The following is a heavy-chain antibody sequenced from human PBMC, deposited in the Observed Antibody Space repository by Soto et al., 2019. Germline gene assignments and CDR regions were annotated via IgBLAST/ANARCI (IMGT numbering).Heavy chain of an antibody. CDR1: GDSVSSNTAS. Sequence: SQTLSLTCAISGDSVSSNTASWNWIRQSPSRGLEWLGRTYFRSKWYNDYAVSVKSRITINPDTSKNQFSLQLDSVTPDDTAVYYCARDRDATIGNYFDFWGQGTLVTVSS. CDR2: TYFRSKWYN. D-gene: IGHD1-1*01. CDR3: ARDRDATIGNYFDF. V-gene: IGHV6-1*01. J-gene: IGHJ4*02.